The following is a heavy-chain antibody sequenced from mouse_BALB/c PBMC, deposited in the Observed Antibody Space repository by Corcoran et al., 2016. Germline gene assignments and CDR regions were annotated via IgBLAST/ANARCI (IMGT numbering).Heavy chain of an antibody. D-gene: IGHD3-1*01. V-gene: IGHV14-3*02. CDR1: GFNIKDTY. CDR3: APQGYGAMDY. CDR2: IDPANGNT. Sequence: EVQLQQSGAELVKPGASVKLSCTASGFNIKDTYMHWVKQRPEQGLEWIGRIDPANGNTKYDPKFQGKATITADTSSNTAYLQHNSLTSEDTAVYYCAPQGYGAMDYWGQGTSVTVSS. J-gene: IGHJ4*01.